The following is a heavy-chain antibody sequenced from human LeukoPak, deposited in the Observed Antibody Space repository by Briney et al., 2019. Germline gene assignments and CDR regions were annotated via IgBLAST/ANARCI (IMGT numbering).Heavy chain of an antibody. Sequence: PGGSLRLSCAASGFTFSSYGMHWVRQAPGKGLEWVAFIRYDGSNKYYADSVKGRFTISRDNSMNTLYLQMNSLRAEDTAVYYCAKDHLKRSSTSCGWFDPWGQGTLVTVSS. CDR2: IRYDGSNK. V-gene: IGHV3-30*02. CDR3: AKDHLKRSSTSCGWFDP. CDR1: GFTFSSYG. D-gene: IGHD2-2*01. J-gene: IGHJ5*02.